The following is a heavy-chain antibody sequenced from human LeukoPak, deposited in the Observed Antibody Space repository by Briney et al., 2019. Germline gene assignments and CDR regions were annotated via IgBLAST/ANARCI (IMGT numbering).Heavy chain of an antibody. Sequence: ASVKVSCKASGYTFTSYDINWVRQATGQGLEWMGWMNPNSGNTGYAQKFQGRVTITADESTSTAYMELSSLRSEDTAVYYCARERAQLWPGDYFDYWGQGTLVTVSS. CDR1: GYTFTSYD. CDR3: ARERAQLWPGDYFDY. CDR2: MNPNSGNT. J-gene: IGHJ4*02. D-gene: IGHD5-18*01. V-gene: IGHV1-8*01.